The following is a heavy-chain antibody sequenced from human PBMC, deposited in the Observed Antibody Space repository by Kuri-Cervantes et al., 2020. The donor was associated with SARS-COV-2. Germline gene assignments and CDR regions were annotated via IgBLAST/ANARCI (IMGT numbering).Heavy chain of an antibody. CDR3: ARDNAVVAAVGNYSYYAMDV. CDR2: MQTSGST. J-gene: IGHJ6*02. V-gene: IGHV4-61*02. D-gene: IGHD2-15*01. Sequence: SETLSLTCTVSGGSISRGSYYWSWIRQPAGKGLEWMGRMQTSGSTNYNPSLESRLTISIDTSKNQVSLRLSSVTAADTALYFCARDNAVVAAVGNYSYYAMDVWGQGTMVTVSS. CDR1: GGSISRGSYY.